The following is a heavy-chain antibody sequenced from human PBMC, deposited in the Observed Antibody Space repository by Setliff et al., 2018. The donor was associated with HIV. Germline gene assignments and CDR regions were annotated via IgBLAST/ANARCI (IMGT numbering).Heavy chain of an antibody. D-gene: IGHD5-18*01. V-gene: IGHV4-39*01. CDR2: IYYSGST. J-gene: IGHJ4*02. CDR3: ARRGYSYGLFDY. CDR1: GGSISSSSYY. Sequence: SETLSLTCTVSGGSISSSSYYWGWIRQPPGKGLEWIGSIYYSGSTYYNPSLKSRVTISVDTSKNQFSLKLSSVTAADTAVYYCARRGYSYGLFDYWGQGTLVTVSS.